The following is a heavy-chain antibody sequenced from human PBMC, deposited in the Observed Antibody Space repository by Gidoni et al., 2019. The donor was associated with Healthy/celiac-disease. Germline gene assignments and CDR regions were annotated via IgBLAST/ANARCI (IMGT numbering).Heavy chain of an antibody. Sequence: EVQLVESGGGLVQPGGSLRLSCAASGFTFSSYDMHWVRQATGKGLEWVSAIGTAGDTYYPGFVKGRFTIARENAKNSLYLQMNSLRAGDTAVYYCARDSRTVTTKYFDLWGRGTLVTVSS. CDR1: GFTFSSYD. D-gene: IGHD4-17*01. CDR2: IGTAGDT. CDR3: ARDSRTVTTKYFDL. J-gene: IGHJ2*01. V-gene: IGHV3-13*01.